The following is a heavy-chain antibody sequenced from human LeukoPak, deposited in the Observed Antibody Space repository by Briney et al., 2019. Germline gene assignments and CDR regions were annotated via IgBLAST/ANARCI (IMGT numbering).Heavy chain of an antibody. Sequence: GGSLRLSCAASGFTFTTYDMHWVRQATGKGLEWVSAIGTTGDTYYAGSVKGRFTISRESAKNSLYLQMNSLRAGDTAVYYCARDRGGGHMDVWGKGTTVTISS. CDR2: IGTTGDT. J-gene: IGHJ6*03. CDR3: ARDRGGGHMDV. D-gene: IGHD2-15*01. V-gene: IGHV3-13*01. CDR1: GFTFTTYD.